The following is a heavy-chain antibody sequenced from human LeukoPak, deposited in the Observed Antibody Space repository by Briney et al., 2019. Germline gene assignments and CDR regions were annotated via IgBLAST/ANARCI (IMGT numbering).Heavy chain of an antibody. CDR1: GFTVSSNY. CDR2: IYSSGGA. D-gene: IGHD3-10*01. CDR3: ATYYSVGVGAFDI. V-gene: IGHV3-66*01. Sequence: GGSLRLSCAASGFTVSSNYMSWVRQAPGRGLECVSVIYSSGGAYYADSVKGRFTISRDNSKNTLYLQMNNLRAEDTAVYYCATYYSVGVGAFDIWGQGTMVTVSS. J-gene: IGHJ3*02.